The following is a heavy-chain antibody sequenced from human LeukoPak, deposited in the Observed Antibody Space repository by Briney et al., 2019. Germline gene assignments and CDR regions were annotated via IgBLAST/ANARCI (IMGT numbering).Heavy chain of an antibody. CDR2: ISGSGGST. CDR3: AKVVRGVIRGFDY. Sequence: GGSLRLSCAASGFTFSSYAMSWVRQAPGKGLEWVSAISGSGGSTYYADSVKGRFTISSDNSKNPLYLQINSLRAEDTAVYYCAKVVRGVIRGFDYWGQGTLVTVSS. D-gene: IGHD3-10*02. J-gene: IGHJ4*02. CDR1: GFTFSSYA. V-gene: IGHV3-23*01.